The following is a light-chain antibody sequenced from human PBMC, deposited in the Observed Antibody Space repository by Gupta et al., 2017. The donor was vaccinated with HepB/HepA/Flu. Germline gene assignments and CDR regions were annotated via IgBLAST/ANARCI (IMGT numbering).Light chain of an antibody. CDR2: STN. J-gene: IGLJ2*01. CDR3: VLYMCSCISV. Sequence: QTVVTQEPSFSVSPGGTVTLTCVLSSGSVSTSYYHSWYQQTPGQAPRTLIYSTNTRSSGVPDRFSGSILGNKAALTITGAQADDESDYYCVLYMCSCISVFGGGTKLTVL. V-gene: IGLV8-61*01. CDR1: SGSVSTSYY.